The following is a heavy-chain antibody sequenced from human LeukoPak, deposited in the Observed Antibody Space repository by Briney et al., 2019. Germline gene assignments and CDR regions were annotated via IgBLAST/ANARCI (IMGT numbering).Heavy chain of an antibody. D-gene: IGHD2-2*01. V-gene: IGHV3-7*01. CDR3: ATGRSCTTCYLPDY. J-gene: IGHJ4*02. CDR2: IKQDGGEK. Sequence: GGSLRLSCAASGFTFSNYWMTWVRQASGKGLEWVANIKQDGGEKYYVDSVKGRFTISRDNAKNSLYLRMNSLRAEDTAVYYCATGRSCTTCYLPDYWGQGTLVTVSS. CDR1: GFTFSNYW.